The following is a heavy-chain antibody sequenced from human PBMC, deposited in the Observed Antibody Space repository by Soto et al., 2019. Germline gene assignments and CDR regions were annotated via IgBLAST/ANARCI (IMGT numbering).Heavy chain of an antibody. Sequence: VQLVESGGGLVQPGGSLRLSCAASGFTFSSYSMNWVRQAPGKGLEWVSYISSSSSTIYYADSVKGRFTISRDNAKNSLYRQMNSLRAEDTAVYYCARTSQDDFWSGIMDYWGQGTLVTVSS. V-gene: IGHV3-48*01. D-gene: IGHD3-3*01. CDR3: ARTSQDDFWSGIMDY. J-gene: IGHJ4*02. CDR2: ISSSSSTI. CDR1: GFTFSSYS.